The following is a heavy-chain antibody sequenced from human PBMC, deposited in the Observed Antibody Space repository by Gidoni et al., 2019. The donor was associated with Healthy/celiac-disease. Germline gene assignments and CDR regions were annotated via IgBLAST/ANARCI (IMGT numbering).Heavy chain of an antibody. V-gene: IGHV3-23*01. CDR2: ISGSGGST. J-gene: IGHJ4*02. Sequence: FSSYAMSWVRQAPGKRLEWVSAISGSGGSTYYADSVKGRFTISRDNSKNTLYLQMNSLRAEDTAVYYCAKVRLAIVVVIPFDYWGQGTLVTVSS. D-gene: IGHD3-22*01. CDR1: FSSYA. CDR3: AKVRLAIVVVIPFDY.